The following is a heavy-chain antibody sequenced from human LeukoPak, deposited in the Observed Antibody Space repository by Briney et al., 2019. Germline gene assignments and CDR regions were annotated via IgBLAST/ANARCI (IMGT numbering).Heavy chain of an antibody. J-gene: IGHJ3*02. D-gene: IGHD5/OR15-5a*01. Sequence: PSGTLSLTCAVSGGSITSSHWWSWVRQSPGKGLEWIGNTYHSDYINYNPSLKSRATISVDKAKNQLSLKVTSVTAADTAMYYCARDSKSTADAFDIWGQGTTVTVSS. CDR2: TYHSDYI. CDR3: ARDSKSTADAFDI. CDR1: GGSITSSHW. V-gene: IGHV4-4*02.